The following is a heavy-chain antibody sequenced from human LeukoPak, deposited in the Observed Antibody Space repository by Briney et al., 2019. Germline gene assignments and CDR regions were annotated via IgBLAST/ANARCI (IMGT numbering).Heavy chain of an antibody. CDR1: GYTFTSYG. CDR3: VRDRGYGDSYYYYGMDV. CDR2: ISAYNGNT. J-gene: IGHJ6*02. D-gene: IGHD4-17*01. Sequence: ASVKVSCKASGYTFTSYGISWVRQAPGQGLEWMAWISAYNGNTNYAQKLQGRVTMTTDTSTSTAYMELRGLRSDDTAVYYCVRDRGYGDSYYYYGMDVWGQGTTVTVSS. V-gene: IGHV1-18*01.